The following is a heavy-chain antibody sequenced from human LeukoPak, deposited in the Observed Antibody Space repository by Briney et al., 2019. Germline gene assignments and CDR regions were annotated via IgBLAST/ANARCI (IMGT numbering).Heavy chain of an antibody. CDR3: AKDLNVAAAGYYFDY. J-gene: IGHJ4*02. Sequence: GRSLRLSCAASGFTFSNYGMHWVRQAPGKGLEWVAVVANDGRDKRYADSVKGRFTISRDNSKNTVYLQMNSLRAEDTAVYYCAKDLNVAAAGYYFDYWGQGTLDTVSS. CDR1: GFTFSNYG. D-gene: IGHD6-13*01. CDR2: VANDGRDK. V-gene: IGHV3-30*18.